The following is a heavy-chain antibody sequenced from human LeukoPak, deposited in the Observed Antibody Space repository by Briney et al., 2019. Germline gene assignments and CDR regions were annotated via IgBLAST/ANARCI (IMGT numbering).Heavy chain of an antibody. CDR3: ARAKYYDSGSYAFDI. CDR1: GGSLSSSSYY. CDR2: MFRSGVT. D-gene: IGHD3-10*01. Sequence: SETLSLTCSVSGGSLSSSSYYWVWIRQPPGKGLGWIGSMFRSGVTYYNPSLKSRVTISADTSKNQFSLKLTSVTAADTAVYYCARAKYYDSGSYAFDIWGQRTRVTVSS. V-gene: IGHV4-39*01. J-gene: IGHJ3*02.